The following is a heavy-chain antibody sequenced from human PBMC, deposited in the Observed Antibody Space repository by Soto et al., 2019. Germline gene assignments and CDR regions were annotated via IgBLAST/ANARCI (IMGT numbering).Heavy chain of an antibody. CDR1: GFTFSNYD. J-gene: IGHJ4*02. Sequence: EVQLLESGGGLVQPGGSLRLSCAASGFTFSNYDMTWVRQAPGKGLEWVSGISTSGGSTYYADSVKGRFTISRDESKSTLDLQMNSLRADDTAVYYCARGGWNDDWGQGTLVTVSS. D-gene: IGHD1-1*01. CDR3: ARGGWNDD. V-gene: IGHV3-23*01. CDR2: ISTSGGST.